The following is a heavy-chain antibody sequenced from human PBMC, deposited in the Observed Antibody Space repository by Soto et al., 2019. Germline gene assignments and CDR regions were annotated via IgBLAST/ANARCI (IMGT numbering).Heavy chain of an antibody. CDR3: ARVRSDTAMANHNWFDP. J-gene: IGHJ5*02. Sequence: SETLSLTCTVSGGSISSGDYYWSWIRQPPGKGLEWIGYIYYSASTYYNPSLKSRVTISVDTSKNQFSLKLSSVTAADTAVYYCARVRSDTAMANHNWFDPWGQGTLVTVSS. CDR2: IYYSAST. V-gene: IGHV4-30-4*01. D-gene: IGHD5-18*01. CDR1: GGSISSGDYY.